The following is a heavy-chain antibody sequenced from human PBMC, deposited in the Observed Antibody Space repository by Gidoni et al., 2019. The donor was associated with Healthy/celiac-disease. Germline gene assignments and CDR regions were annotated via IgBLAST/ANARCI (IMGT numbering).Heavy chain of an antibody. Sequence: EVQLVEPGGGWVQPGGSLRLPCPASGFTCSSDAMSWVRQAPGKGLELVSASSGSGGSTYYADSVKGRFTISRDNSKTTLYLQMNSLRAEDTAVYYCAKGYITMIVVVLPAFDIWGQGTMVTVSS. J-gene: IGHJ3*02. CDR1: GFTCSSDA. CDR3: AKGYITMIVVVLPAFDI. D-gene: IGHD3-22*01. CDR2: SSGSGGST. V-gene: IGHV3-23*04.